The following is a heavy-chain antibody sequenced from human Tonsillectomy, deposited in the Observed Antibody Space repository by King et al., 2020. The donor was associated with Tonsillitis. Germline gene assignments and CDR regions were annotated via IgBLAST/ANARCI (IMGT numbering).Heavy chain of an antibody. V-gene: IGHV3-53*04. J-gene: IGHJ6*02. CDR1: GFSVSSNY. CDR3: AIISSSSSPYYYYGMDV. CDR2: IYRDGST. D-gene: IGHD6-6*01. Sequence: VQLVKSGGGLVQPGGSLRLSCEASGFSVSSNYMTWVRQAPGKGLEWVSVIYRDGSTYYADSGKGRFTISRHNSKNTLNLQMNSLRAADTAVYYCAIISSSSSPYYYYGMDVWGQGTTVTVSS.